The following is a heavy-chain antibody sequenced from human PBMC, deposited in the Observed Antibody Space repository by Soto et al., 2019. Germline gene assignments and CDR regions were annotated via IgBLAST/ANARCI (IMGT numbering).Heavy chain of an antibody. CDR3: ARHPTVTNEWYFDL. J-gene: IGHJ2*01. CDR1: GGSISSSSYY. V-gene: IGHV4-39*01. D-gene: IGHD4-17*01. CDR2: IYYSGST. Sequence: QLQLQESGPGLVKPSETLSLTCTVSGGSISSSSYYWGWIRQPPGKGLEWIGSIYYSGSTYYNPALKSRVPIAVDTSKNQFSLKLSSVTAADTAVYYCARHPTVTNEWYFDLWGRGTLVTVSS.